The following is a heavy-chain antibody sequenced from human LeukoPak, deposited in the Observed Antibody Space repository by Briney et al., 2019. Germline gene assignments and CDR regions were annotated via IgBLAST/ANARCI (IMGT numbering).Heavy chain of an antibody. Sequence: ASVNVSFKASGYTLTSYDINWVRQATWRRLDGMGWTNPNSGNTGYAQKFQGTVSMTRNTSISTAYMELSRLRSEDTAVYYCARSIAGRSYYYYMDVWGKGTTVTVSS. CDR3: ARSIAGRSYYYYMDV. D-gene: IGHD6-6*01. J-gene: IGHJ6*03. CDR2: TNPNSGNT. V-gene: IGHV1-8*01. CDR1: GYTLTSYD.